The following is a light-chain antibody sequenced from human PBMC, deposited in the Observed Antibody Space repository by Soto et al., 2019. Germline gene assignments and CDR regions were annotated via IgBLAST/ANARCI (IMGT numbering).Light chain of an antibody. CDR3: CSYAGSSTVV. CDR1: SSDVGSYNL. Sequence: QSVLTQPASVSGSAGQSITISCTGTSSDVGSYNLVSWYQQHPGKAPKLMIYEVSKRPSGVSNRFSGSKSGNTASLTISGLQAEDEADYYCCSYAGSSTVVFGGGTKVTVL. J-gene: IGLJ2*01. CDR2: EVS. V-gene: IGLV2-23*02.